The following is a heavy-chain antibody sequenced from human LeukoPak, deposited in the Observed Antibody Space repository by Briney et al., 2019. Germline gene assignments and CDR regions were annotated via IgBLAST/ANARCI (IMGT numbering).Heavy chain of an antibody. D-gene: IGHD6-13*01. CDR2: ISSSSSYI. CDR1: GFTFSSYS. Sequence: PGGSLRLSCAASGFTFSSYSMNWVRQAPGKGLEWVSSISSSSSYIYYADSVKGRFTISRDNAKNSLYLQMNSLRAEDTAVYYCAKDLETKYSSSWYPGDYWGQGTLVTVSS. V-gene: IGHV3-21*01. J-gene: IGHJ4*02. CDR3: AKDLETKYSSSWYPGDY.